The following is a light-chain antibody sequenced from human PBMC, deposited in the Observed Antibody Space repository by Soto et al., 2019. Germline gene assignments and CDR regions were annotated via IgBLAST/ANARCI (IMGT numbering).Light chain of an antibody. V-gene: IGKV4-1*01. J-gene: IGKJ1*01. Sequence: DIVMTQSPDSLAVSLGERATVNCKSSQSVLYSSNNKNYLAWYQQKPGQPPNLLIYWASTRESGVPGRFSGSGSGTDFTLTISSLQAEDVAVYYCQQYYSTPWTFGQGTKVEIK. CDR2: WAS. CDR3: QQYYSTPWT. CDR1: QSVLYSSNNKNY.